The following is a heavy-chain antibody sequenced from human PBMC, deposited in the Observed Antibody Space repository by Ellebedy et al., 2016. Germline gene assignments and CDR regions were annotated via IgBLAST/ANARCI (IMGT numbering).Heavy chain of an antibody. CDR1: GFTFSNYA. CDR3: ASEGADYGDYGTVYYMDV. V-gene: IGHV3-30-3*01. D-gene: IGHD4-17*01. CDR2: ISYDGSNK. J-gene: IGHJ6*03. Sequence: GESLKISCAASGFTFSNYAMHWVRQAPGKGLEWVAVISYDGSNKYYADSVKGRFTISRDNSKNTLYLQMNSLRAEDTAVYYCASEGADYGDYGTVYYMDVWGKGTTVTVSS.